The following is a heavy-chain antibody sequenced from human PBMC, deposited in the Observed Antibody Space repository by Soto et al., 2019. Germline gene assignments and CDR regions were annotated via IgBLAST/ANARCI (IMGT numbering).Heavy chain of an antibody. CDR2: IIPIFGTA. Sequence: QVQLVQSGAEVKKPGSSVKVSCKASGGTFSSYAISWVRQAPGQGLEWMGGIIPIFGTANYAQKFQGRVTITADESTSTAYMELSSLRSEDTAVYYCARVVDSSSSSYYYYGMDVWGQWTTVTVSS. CDR1: GGTFSSYA. V-gene: IGHV1-69*01. CDR3: ARVVDSSSSSYYYYGMDV. D-gene: IGHD6-6*01. J-gene: IGHJ6*02.